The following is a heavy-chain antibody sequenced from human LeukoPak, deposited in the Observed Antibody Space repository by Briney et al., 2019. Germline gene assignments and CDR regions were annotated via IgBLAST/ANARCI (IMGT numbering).Heavy chain of an antibody. Sequence: PGGSLRLSCAASGFTFSSYSMNWVRQAPGKGLEWVSSISTSSSYIYYADSVKGRFTISRDNAKNSLYVQMDSLRAEDTAVYYCARDYYGDYHFDYWGQGTLVTVSS. V-gene: IGHV3-21*01. J-gene: IGHJ4*02. D-gene: IGHD4-17*01. CDR1: GFTFSSYS. CDR3: ARDYYGDYHFDY. CDR2: ISTSSSYI.